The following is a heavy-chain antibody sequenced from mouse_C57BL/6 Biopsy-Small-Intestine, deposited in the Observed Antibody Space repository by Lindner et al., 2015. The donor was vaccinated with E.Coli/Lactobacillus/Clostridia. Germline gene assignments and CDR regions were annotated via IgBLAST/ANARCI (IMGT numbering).Heavy chain of an antibody. CDR2: IYPRSGNT. CDR3: ARGGFYYGNYEVFDY. D-gene: IGHD2-1*01. V-gene: IGHV1-81*01. CDR1: GYTFTNYG. Sequence: VQLQESGAELARPGASVKLSCKASGYTFTNYGISWVKQKTGQGLEWIGEIYPRSGNTYYNENFKGKATLTADKSSSTAYMELRSLTSEDSAVYFFARGGFYYGNYEVFDYWGQGTTLTVSS. J-gene: IGHJ2*01.